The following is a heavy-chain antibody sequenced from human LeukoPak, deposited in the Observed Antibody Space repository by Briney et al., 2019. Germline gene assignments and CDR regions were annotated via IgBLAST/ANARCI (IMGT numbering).Heavy chain of an antibody. CDR1: GGSFSNY. Sequence: PSETLSLTCTVSGGSFSNYWTWIRQPPGKGLEWIGYIYYSGSTTYNPSPKSRVTISVDTSKTQFSLKLSSVTAADTAVYYGARRDYGSKIDFWGQGTLVTVSS. J-gene: IGHJ4*02. CDR3: ARRDYGSKIDF. V-gene: IGHV4-59*08. CDR2: IYYSGST. D-gene: IGHD4-23*01.